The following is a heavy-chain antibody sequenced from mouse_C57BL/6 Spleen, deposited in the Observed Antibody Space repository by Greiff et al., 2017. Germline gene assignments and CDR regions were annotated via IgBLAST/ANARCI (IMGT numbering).Heavy chain of an antibody. Sequence: ESGPGLVKPSPSLSLTCSVTGYSITSGYYWNWIRQFPGNKLEWMAYISYDGSHTSNPSFKNRISITRDTTKNQFFLKLNSVTTDDTSTYYCAKGNYFDYWGQSTTPKGPS. J-gene: IGHJ2*01. CDR2: ISYDGSH. CDR1: GYSITSGYY. V-gene: IGHV3-6*01. CDR3: AKGNYFDY.